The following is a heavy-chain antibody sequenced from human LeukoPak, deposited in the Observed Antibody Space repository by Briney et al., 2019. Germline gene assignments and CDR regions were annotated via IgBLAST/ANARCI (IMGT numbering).Heavy chain of an antibody. J-gene: IGHJ3*02. CDR3: ARTYSAHDAFDI. V-gene: IGHV4-4*07. CDR2: IYTSGST. D-gene: IGHD6-13*01. CDR1: DGSISSYY. Sequence: TETLSLTCTVSDGSISSYYWSWIRQPAGKGLEWIGRIYTSGSTNYNPSLKSRVTMSVDTSKNQFSLKLSSVTAADTAVYYCARTYSAHDAFDIWGQGTMVTVSS.